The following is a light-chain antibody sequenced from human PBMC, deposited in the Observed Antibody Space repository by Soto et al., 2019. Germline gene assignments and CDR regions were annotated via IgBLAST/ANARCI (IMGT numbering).Light chain of an antibody. J-gene: IGKJ2*01. Sequence: EIVLTQSPDTLSLSPGDTATLSCRASQRVYRNYLAWYQHQPGQTPRLLISGASSRATGIPDRFSGSGSETVFTLTISRLEPEDFAVYYCQKYGSTPYTFGQGTKL. CDR3: QKYGSTPYT. CDR2: GAS. CDR1: QRVYRNY. V-gene: IGKV3-20*01.